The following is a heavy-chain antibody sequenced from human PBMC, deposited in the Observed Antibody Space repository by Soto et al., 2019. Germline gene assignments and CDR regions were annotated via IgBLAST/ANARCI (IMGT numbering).Heavy chain of an antibody. CDR3: ARQGGGYGWFFDY. CDR1: GGSISGYY. CDR2: IYGSGNT. Sequence: SETLSLSCTVSGGSISGYYWRWIRQHPGKGLEWVAYIYGSGNTNYNPSLKSRVTISIDASKNQLSLKATSVTAADTAVYYCARQGGGYGWFFDYWGQGIPVTVSS. V-gene: IGHV4-59*01. J-gene: IGHJ4*02. D-gene: IGHD5-12*01.